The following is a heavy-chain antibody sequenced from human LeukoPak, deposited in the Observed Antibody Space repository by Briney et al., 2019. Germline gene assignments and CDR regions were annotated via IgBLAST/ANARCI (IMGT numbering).Heavy chain of an antibody. Sequence: GRSLRLSCAASGFTFSSYAMHWVRQAPGKGLEWVAVISYDGSNKYYADSVKGRFTISRDNSKNTLYLQMNSLRAEDTAVYYCARDIPSPDIVVVVAAIGGFDYWGQGTLVTVSS. V-gene: IGHV3-30-3*01. CDR2: ISYDGSNK. D-gene: IGHD2-15*01. CDR3: ARDIPSPDIVVVVAAIGGFDY. J-gene: IGHJ4*02. CDR1: GFTFSSYA.